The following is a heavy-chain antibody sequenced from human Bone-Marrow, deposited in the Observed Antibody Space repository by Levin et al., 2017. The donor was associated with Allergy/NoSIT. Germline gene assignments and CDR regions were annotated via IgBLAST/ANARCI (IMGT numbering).Heavy chain of an antibody. V-gene: IGHV4-31*03. D-gene: IGHD6-13*01. CDR3: ARDLGIAPLGYYAGVDV. J-gene: IGHJ6*04. Sequence: SQTLSLTCTVSGGSINRGSDYWAWIRQHPGKGLEWIGYIHYTGSTHYNPSLKSRVVISLDTSKNQFSLKLSSVTAAATAVYYCARDLGIAPLGYYAGVDVWGKGTTVTVSS. CDR2: IHYTGST. CDR1: GGSINRGSDY.